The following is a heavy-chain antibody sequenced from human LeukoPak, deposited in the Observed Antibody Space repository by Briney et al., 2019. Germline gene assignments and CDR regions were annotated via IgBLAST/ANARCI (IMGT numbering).Heavy chain of an antibody. CDR3: ARVYITHNTQNDY. CDR1: GYTFTGYY. J-gene: IGHJ4*02. V-gene: IGHV1-2*02. CDR2: INPNSGGT. D-gene: IGHD1-1*01. Sequence: ASVTVSCKASGYTFTGYYMHWVRQAPGQGLEWMGWINPNSGGTNYAQKFQGRVTMTRDTSISTAYMELSRLRSDDTAVYYCARVYITHNTQNDYWGQGTLVTVSS.